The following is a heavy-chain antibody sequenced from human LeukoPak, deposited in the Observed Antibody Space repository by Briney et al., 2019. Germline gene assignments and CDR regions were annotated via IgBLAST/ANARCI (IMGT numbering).Heavy chain of an antibody. V-gene: IGHV3-66*02. CDR3: ASEIVDFWSGSALDV. Sequence: PGGSLRLSCAASGFTVSSNYMSWVRQAPGKGLEWVSVIYSGGSTYYADSVKGRFTISRDNSKNTLYLQMNSLRAEDTAVYYCASEIVDFWSGSALDVWGKGTTVTVSS. CDR1: GFTVSSNY. J-gene: IGHJ6*04. D-gene: IGHD3-3*01. CDR2: IYSGGST.